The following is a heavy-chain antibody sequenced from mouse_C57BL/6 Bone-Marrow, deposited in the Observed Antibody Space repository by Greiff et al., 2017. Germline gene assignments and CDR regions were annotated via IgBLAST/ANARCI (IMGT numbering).Heavy chain of an antibody. Sequence: QVQLKQSGAELMKPGASVKLSCKATGYTFTGYWIEWVKQRPGHGLEWIGEILPGSGSTNYNEKFKSKATLTVDKSSSTAYMQLSSLTSEDSAVYYCARSDYGNYEWYFDVWGTGTTVTVSS. D-gene: IGHD2-1*01. CDR2: ILPGSGST. CDR1: GYTFTGYW. J-gene: IGHJ1*03. V-gene: IGHV1-9*01. CDR3: ARSDYGNYEWYFDV.